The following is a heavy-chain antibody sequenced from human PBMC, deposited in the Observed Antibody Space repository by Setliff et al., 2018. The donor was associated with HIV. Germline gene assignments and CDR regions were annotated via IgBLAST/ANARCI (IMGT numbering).Heavy chain of an antibody. D-gene: IGHD4-17*01. CDR2: IYYTGST. V-gene: IGHV4-31*03. J-gene: IGHJ4*02. Sequence: SETLSLTCTVSGGSISRGGYYWSWIRQHPGKGLEWIGYIYYTGSTYYNPSLKSRVTISLDTSKNQFSLRLISVTAADTAVYYCARAYDDYDSDLDYWGQGTLVTVSS. CDR1: GGSISRGGYY. CDR3: ARAYDDYDSDLDY.